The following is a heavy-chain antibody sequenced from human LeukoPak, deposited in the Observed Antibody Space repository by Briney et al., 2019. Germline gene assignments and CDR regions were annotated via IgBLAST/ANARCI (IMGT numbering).Heavy chain of an antibody. Sequence: GGSLRLSCAASGFTFNSYGMHWVRQAPGKGLEWVAFIRYDGSNKYYADSVKGRFTISRDNSKNTLYLQMNSLRAEDTAVYYCAKDRAMVRGVIITTDYWGQGTLVTVSS. CDR2: IRYDGSNK. V-gene: IGHV3-30*02. CDR3: AKDRAMVRGVIITTDY. D-gene: IGHD3-10*01. CDR1: GFTFNSYG. J-gene: IGHJ4*02.